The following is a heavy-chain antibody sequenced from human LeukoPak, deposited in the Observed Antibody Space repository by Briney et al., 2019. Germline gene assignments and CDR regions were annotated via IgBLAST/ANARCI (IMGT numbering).Heavy chain of an antibody. J-gene: IGHJ4*02. CDR2: IYHSGST. CDR3: ARGHHETGTIWDY. V-gene: IGHV4-30-2*01. CDR1: GDSISSGGYY. Sequence: PSETLSLTCTVSGDSISSGGYYWRWIRQPPGKGLEWIGYIYHSGSTYYNPSLKSRVTMSVDRSKNQFSLNLSSVTAADTAVYYCARGHHETGTIWDYWGQGTLVTVSS. D-gene: IGHD1-7*01.